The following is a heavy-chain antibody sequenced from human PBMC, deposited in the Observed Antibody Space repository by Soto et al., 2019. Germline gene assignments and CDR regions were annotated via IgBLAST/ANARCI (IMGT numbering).Heavy chain of an antibody. J-gene: IGHJ6*02. CDR3: AKDPSRITIFGVVIVEDYYYGMDV. CDR2: ISGSGGST. D-gene: IGHD3-3*01. Sequence: GGSLRLSCAASGFTFSSYAMSWVRQAPGKGLEWVSAISGSGGSTYYADSVKGRFTISRDNSKNTLYLQMNSLRAEDTAVDYCAKDPSRITIFGVVIVEDYYYGMDVWGQGTTVTVSS. CDR1: GFTFSSYA. V-gene: IGHV3-23*01.